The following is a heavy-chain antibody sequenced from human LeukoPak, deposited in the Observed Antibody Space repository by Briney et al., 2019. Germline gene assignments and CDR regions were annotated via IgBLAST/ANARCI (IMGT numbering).Heavy chain of an antibody. Sequence: PGGSLRLSCAASGFTFSSYWMSWVRQAPGKGLEWVANIKQDGSEKYYVDSVKGRFTISRDNAKNSLYLQMNSLRAEDTALYYCAKDMAETTVNHFDYRGQGTLVTVSS. CDR3: AKDMAETTVNHFDY. D-gene: IGHD4-17*01. J-gene: IGHJ4*02. V-gene: IGHV3-7*03. CDR2: IKQDGSEK. CDR1: GFTFSSYW.